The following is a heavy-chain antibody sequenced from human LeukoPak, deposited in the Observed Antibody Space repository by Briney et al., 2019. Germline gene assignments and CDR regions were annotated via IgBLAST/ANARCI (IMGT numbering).Heavy chain of an antibody. J-gene: IGHJ4*02. CDR2: IHYSGIT. D-gene: IGHD6-19*01. CDR1: GGFISSYY. V-gene: IGHV4-59*01. CDR3: ARRVTSGWADY. Sequence: SETLSLTCSVSGGFISSYYWSWIRQPPGKGLEWIGYIHYSGITNYNPSLRSRVTISVDTSKNQFSLKLSSVTAADTAVYYCARRVTSGWADYWGQGTLVTVSS.